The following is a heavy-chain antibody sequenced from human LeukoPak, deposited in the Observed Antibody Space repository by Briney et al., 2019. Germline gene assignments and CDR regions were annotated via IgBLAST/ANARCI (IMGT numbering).Heavy chain of an antibody. CDR1: GYTFTNYY. CDR3: ARPLAPVMLNAFDV. V-gene: IGHV1-46*01. Sequence: ASVKVSCKAPGYTFTNYYIHWVRQAPGQGLEWMGIINPSDGSTGYAQKFQGRVTMARDTSTSTVYMEMSSLRSEDTAVYYCARPLAPVMLNAFDVWGQGTMVTVSS. J-gene: IGHJ3*01. D-gene: IGHD2-8*01. CDR2: INPSDGST.